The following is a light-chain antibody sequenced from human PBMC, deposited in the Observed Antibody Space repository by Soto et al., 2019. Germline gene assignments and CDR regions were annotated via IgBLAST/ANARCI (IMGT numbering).Light chain of an antibody. CDR2: AAS. CDR3: QQDYNYPRP. CDR1: QDISSH. V-gene: IGKV1-9*01. J-gene: IGKJ1*01. Sequence: IQLTQSPCSLSGSLAYRFTITCRASQDISSHLAWYQQKPGKAPKLLIYAASTLQTGVPSRFSGGGSGTDFTLTLSSLQPEDFATYYCQQDYNYPRPFGQGTKVDIK.